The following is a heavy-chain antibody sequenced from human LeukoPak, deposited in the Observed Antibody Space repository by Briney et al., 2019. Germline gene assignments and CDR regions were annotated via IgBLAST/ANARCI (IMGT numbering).Heavy chain of an antibody. J-gene: IGHJ6*03. Sequence: GGSLRLSCAASGFTFSSYGMHWVRQAPGKGLEWVAVIWYDGSNKYYADSVKGRFTISRDNSKNTLYLQMNSLRAEDTAVYYCARDSGYSSSWYYYYYYMDVWGKGITVTVSS. V-gene: IGHV3-33*01. CDR2: IWYDGSNK. CDR3: ARDSGYSSSWYYYYYYMDV. CDR1: GFTFSSYG. D-gene: IGHD6-13*01.